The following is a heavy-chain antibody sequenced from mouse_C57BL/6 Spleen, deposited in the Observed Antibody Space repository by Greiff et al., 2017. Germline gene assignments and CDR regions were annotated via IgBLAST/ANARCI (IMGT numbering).Heavy chain of an antibody. J-gene: IGHJ4*01. Sequence: QVQLQQSGAELVKPGASVKISCKASGYAFSSYWMNWVKQRPGKGLEWIGQIYPADGDTTYNGKFKGKATLTADKSSSTAYMQLSSLTSEDSAVYFCARASYYGGMDYRGQGTSVTVSS. D-gene: IGHD1-1*01. CDR1: GYAFSSYW. V-gene: IGHV1-80*01. CDR2: IYPADGDT. CDR3: ARASYYGGMDY.